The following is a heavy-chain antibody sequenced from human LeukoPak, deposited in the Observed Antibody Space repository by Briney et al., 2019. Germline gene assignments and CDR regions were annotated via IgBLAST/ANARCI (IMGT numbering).Heavy chain of an antibody. D-gene: IGHD3-22*01. V-gene: IGHV3-23*01. CDR3: ARGELYYYDSSGSHFDY. CDR2: ISGSGGST. CDR1: GFTFSSYA. J-gene: IGHJ4*02. Sequence: PGGSLRLSCAASGFTFSSYAMSWVRQAPGQGLEWVSAISGSGGSTYYADSVKGRFTISRDNSKNTLYLQMNSLRAEDTAVYYCARGELYYYDSSGSHFDYWGQGTLVTVSS.